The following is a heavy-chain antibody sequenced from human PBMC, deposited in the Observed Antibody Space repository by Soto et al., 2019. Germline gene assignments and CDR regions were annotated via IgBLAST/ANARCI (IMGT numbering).Heavy chain of an antibody. J-gene: IGHJ4*02. Sequence: QVQLVQSGAEVKKPGASVKVSCKASGYTFTSYYMHWVRQAPGQGLEWMGIINPRGGSTSYAQKFQGRVTMTRDTSTSTVYMELSSLRSEDTAVYYCARVVSSHRRFDYWGQGTLVTVSS. CDR2: INPRGGST. CDR1: GYTFTSYY. CDR3: ARVVSSHRRFDY. D-gene: IGHD2-15*01. V-gene: IGHV1-46*01.